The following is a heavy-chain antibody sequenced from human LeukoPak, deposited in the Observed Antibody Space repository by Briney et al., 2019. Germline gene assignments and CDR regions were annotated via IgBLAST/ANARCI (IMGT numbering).Heavy chain of an antibody. D-gene: IGHD2-2*01. CDR2: INPNSGGT. CDR3: ARVSIAGDCSSTSCYSRNWFDP. J-gene: IGHJ5*02. Sequence: ASVKVSCKASGYTFTGYYMHWVRQAPGQGLEWMGWINPNSGGTNYAQKFQGRVTMTRDTSISTAYMELSRLRSDDTAVYHCARVSIAGDCSSTSCYSRNWFDPWGQGTLVTVSS. V-gene: IGHV1-2*02. CDR1: GYTFTGYY.